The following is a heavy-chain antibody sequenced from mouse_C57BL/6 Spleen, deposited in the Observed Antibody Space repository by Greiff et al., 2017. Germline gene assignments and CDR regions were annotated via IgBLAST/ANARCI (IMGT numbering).Heavy chain of an antibody. CDR1: GYTFTSYW. Sequence: VQLQQPGAELVKPGASVKMSCKASGYTFTSYWITWVKQRPGQGLEWIGDIYPGSGSTNYNEKFKSKATLTVDTSSSTAYMQLSSLTSEDSAVYYCARARIYYDYDGDYWGQGTTLTVSS. CDR3: ARARIYYDYDGDY. D-gene: IGHD2-4*01. V-gene: IGHV1-55*01. CDR2: IYPGSGST. J-gene: IGHJ2*01.